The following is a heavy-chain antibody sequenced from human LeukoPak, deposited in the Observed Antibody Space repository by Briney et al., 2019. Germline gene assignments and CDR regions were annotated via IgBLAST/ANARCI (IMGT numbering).Heavy chain of an antibody. J-gene: IGHJ3*02. CDR2: MNPNSGNT. V-gene: IGHV1-8*01. D-gene: IGHD2-2*01. CDR3: ASPGGGYCSSTSCSGAFDI. Sequence: GASVKVSCKASVYTFTSYDINWVRQATGQGLEWMGWMNPNSGNTGYAQKFQGRVTMTRNTSISTAYMELSSLRSEDTAVYYCASPGGGYCSSTSCSGAFDIWGQGTMVTVSS. CDR1: VYTFTSYD.